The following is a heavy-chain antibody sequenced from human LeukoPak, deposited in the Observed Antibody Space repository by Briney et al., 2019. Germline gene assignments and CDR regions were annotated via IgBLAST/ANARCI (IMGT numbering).Heavy chain of an antibody. CDR1: GFTFSDYP. CDR2: ISSTGVI. Sequence: GGSLGLSCAASGFTFSDYPMNWVRQTPGKGLEWVSYISSTGVIYYADSVRGRFSISRDNAMNSVYMQMNSLRAEDTALYYCARDHNWGFDYWGRGTLVTVSS. CDR3: ARDHNWGFDY. V-gene: IGHV3-69-1*01. D-gene: IGHD7-27*01. J-gene: IGHJ4*02.